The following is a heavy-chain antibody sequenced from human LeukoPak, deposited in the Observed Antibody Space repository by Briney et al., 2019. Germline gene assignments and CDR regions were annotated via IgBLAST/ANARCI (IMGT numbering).Heavy chain of an antibody. D-gene: IGHD2-15*01. CDR2: IYTSGGT. V-gene: IGHV4-4*07. CDR1: GGSISSYY. CDR3: ARYLRYCSGGSCYPDYYYYGMDV. Sequence: SETLSLTCTVSGGSISSYYWSWIRQPAGKGLEWIGRIYTSGGTNYNPSLKSRVTMSVDTSKNQFSLKLSSVTAADTAVYYCARYLRYCSGGSCYPDYYYYGMDVWGQGTTVTVSS. J-gene: IGHJ6*02.